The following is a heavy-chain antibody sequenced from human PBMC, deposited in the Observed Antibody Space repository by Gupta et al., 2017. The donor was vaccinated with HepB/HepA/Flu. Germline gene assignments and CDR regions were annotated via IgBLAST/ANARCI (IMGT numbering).Heavy chain of an antibody. CDR1: GGSISSGDYY. V-gene: IGHV4-30-4*01. CDR2: IYYSGST. Sequence: QVQLQESGPGLVKPSQTLSLTCTVSGGSISSGDYYWSWIRQPPGTGLEWIGYIYYSGSTYYNPSLKSRVTISVDTSKNQFSLKLSSVTAADTAVYYCARGGRKIYYYDSSGYYYAFDYWGQGTLVTVSS. D-gene: IGHD3-22*01. J-gene: IGHJ4*02. CDR3: ARGGRKIYYYDSSGYYYAFDY.